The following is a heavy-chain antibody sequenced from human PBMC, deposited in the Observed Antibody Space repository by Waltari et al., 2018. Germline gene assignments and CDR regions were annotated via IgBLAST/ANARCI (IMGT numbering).Heavy chain of an antibody. D-gene: IGHD3-16*01. V-gene: IGHV3-53*02. CDR2: FYRDGNT. CDR1: GFTVERNH. J-gene: IGHJ4*02. CDR3: AGGHFDY. Sequence: ELQLVETGGGLVQPGETLSLSCAASGFTVERNHIYWVRQAPGKGLEWVSVFYRDGNTYYTDSVKGRFTISRDDSKNTLYLQMNSLRAEDTAVYYCAGGHFDYWGQGILVTVSS.